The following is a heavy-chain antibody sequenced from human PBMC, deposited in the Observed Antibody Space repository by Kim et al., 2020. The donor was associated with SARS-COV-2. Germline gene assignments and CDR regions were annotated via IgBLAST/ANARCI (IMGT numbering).Heavy chain of an antibody. V-gene: IGHV4-59*01. CDR1: GGSISSYY. CDR2: IYYSGST. CDR3: ARDHGGKVDY. Sequence: SETLSLTCTVSGGSISSYYWSWIRQPPGKGLEWIGYIYYSGSTNYNPSLKSRVTISVDTSKNQFSLKLSSVTAADTAVYYCARDHGGKVDYWGQGTLVTV. D-gene: IGHD2-15*01. J-gene: IGHJ4*02.